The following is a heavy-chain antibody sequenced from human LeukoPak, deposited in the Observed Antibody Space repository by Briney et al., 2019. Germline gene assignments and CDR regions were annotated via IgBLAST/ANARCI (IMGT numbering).Heavy chain of an antibody. J-gene: IGHJ4*02. V-gene: IGHV3-48*01. CDR2: ISSSSSTI. CDR3: AKSRDSSGYYIGY. CDR1: GFTFSSYS. Sequence: GGSLRLSCAASGFTFSSYSMNWVRQAPGKGLEWVPYISSSSSTIYYADSVKGRFTISRDNAKNSLYLQMNSLRAEDTAVYYCAKSRDSSGYYIGYWGQGTLVTVSS. D-gene: IGHD3-22*01.